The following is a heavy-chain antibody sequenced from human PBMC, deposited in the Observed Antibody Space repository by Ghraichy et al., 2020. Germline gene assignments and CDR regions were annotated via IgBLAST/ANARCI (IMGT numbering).Heavy chain of an antibody. J-gene: IGHJ5*02. CDR2: ISAYNGNT. CDR3: ARDQKVRGYYDSSGHGPRFDP. Sequence: ASVKVSCKASGYTFTSYGISWVRQAPGQGLEWMGWISAYNGNTNYAQKLQGRVTMTTDTSTSTAYMELRSLRSDDTAVYYCARDQKVRGYYDSSGHGPRFDPWGQGTLVTVSS. CDR1: GYTFTSYG. D-gene: IGHD3-22*01. V-gene: IGHV1-18*04.